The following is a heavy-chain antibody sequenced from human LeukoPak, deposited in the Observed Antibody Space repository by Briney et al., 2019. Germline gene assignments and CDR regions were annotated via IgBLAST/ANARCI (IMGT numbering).Heavy chain of an antibody. J-gene: IGHJ4*02. D-gene: IGHD3-9*01. CDR2: IYPGDSDT. Sequence: GESLKISFKGSGYSFTSYWIGWVRQMPGKGLEWMGIIYPGDSDTRYSPSCQGQVTISADKSISTAYLQWSSLKASDTAMYYCARWDYDILTGYWQGYFDYWGQGTLVTVSS. CDR1: GYSFTSYW. CDR3: ARWDYDILTGYWQGYFDY. V-gene: IGHV5-51*01.